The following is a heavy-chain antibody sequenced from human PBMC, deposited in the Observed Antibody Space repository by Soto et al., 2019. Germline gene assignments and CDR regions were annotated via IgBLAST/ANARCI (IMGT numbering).Heavy chain of an antibody. Sequence: ASVKVSCKASGYTFTDSYIHWVRQAPGQGLEWMGWINPNSGGTNYAQRFQDRVTMTRDTSISTVYMDLRRLRSDDTAAYYCAREVSSLLYFFDYWGQGTLVTVSS. CDR1: GYTFTDSY. J-gene: IGHJ4*02. CDR2: INPNSGGT. CDR3: AREVSSLLYFFDY. V-gene: IGHV1-2*02.